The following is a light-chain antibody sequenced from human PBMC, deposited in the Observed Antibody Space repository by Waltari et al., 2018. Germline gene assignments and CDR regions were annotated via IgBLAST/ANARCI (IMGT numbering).Light chain of an antibody. Sequence: EIVLTQSPGTLSLSPGERATLSCRASQSVGKYLVWYQQKPGQAPRLLIYDASTRATGIPDRLSGSGSGTDFSLTISRLEPEDFAVYYCQKYVNLPATFGQGTRVEIK. CDR2: DAS. J-gene: IGKJ1*01. CDR3: QKYVNLPAT. CDR1: QSVGKY. V-gene: IGKV3-20*01.